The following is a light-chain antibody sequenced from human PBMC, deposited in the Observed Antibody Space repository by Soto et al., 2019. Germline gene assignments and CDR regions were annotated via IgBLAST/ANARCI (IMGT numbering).Light chain of an antibody. CDR2: RRN. CDR1: NSNIGHNY. CDR3: AAWDDSLSGYV. J-gene: IGLJ1*01. V-gene: IGLV1-47*01. Sequence: QSVLTQPPSTSGTPGQRVTISCSGTNSNIGHNYVDWYQQVPGTAPKLLISRRNERPSGVPDRFSGSKSGTSASLSISGLRSEDEADYFCAAWDDSLSGYVFGTGTKVTV.